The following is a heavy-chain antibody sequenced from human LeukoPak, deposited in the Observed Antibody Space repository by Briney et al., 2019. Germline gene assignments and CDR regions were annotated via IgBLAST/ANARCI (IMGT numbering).Heavy chain of an antibody. Sequence: GGSLRLSCAASGFTFSSYAMSWVRQAPGKGLEWVSTISAGGGTTYYADSVKGRFTISRDSSKITLYLQMNSLRAEDTAIYYCAKVRASSGYFDYWGQGTLVTVSS. D-gene: IGHD3-22*01. V-gene: IGHV3-23*01. CDR1: GFTFSSYA. CDR3: AKVRASSGYFDY. CDR2: ISAGGGTT. J-gene: IGHJ4*02.